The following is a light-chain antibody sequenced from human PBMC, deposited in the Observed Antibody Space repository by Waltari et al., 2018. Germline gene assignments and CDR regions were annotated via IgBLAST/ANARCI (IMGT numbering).Light chain of an antibody. CDR3: QTWGTGIRV. Sequence: QQPEQDALYLKKLNRDDRYNKGDGIPDRFSGCSSGAERYLTIASLQSEDEADYYCQTWGTGIRVFGGGTKLTVL. J-gene: IGLJ3*02. CDR2: LNRDDRY. V-gene: IGLV4-69*02.